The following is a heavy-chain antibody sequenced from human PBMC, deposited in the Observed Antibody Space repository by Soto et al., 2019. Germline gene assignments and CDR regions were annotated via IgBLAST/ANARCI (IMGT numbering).Heavy chain of an antibody. CDR2: ISYDGSNK. J-gene: IGHJ4*02. Sequence: QVQRVESGGGVVQPGRSLRLSCAASGFTFSSYAMHWVRQAPGKGLEWVAVISYDGSNKYYADSVKRRFTISRDNSKNTLYLQMNSLRAEDTAVYYCARDLRHSYGYLEVDDYWGQGTLVTVSS. CDR1: GFTFSSYA. CDR3: ARDLRHSYGYLEVDDY. D-gene: IGHD5-18*01. V-gene: IGHV3-30-3*01.